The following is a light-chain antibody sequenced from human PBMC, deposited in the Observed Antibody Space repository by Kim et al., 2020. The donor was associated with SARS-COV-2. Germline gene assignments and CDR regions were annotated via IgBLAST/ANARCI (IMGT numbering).Light chain of an antibody. CDR2: GAS. CDR1: QSVSSN. CDR3: QQYNNWPPYT. J-gene: IGKJ2*01. V-gene: IGKV3-15*01. Sequence: VCPGERATLSCRASQSVSSNFAWYQQKPGQAPRLLIYGASTRATGIPARFSGSGSGTEFTLTISSLQSEDFAVYYCQQYNNWPPYTFGQGTKLEI.